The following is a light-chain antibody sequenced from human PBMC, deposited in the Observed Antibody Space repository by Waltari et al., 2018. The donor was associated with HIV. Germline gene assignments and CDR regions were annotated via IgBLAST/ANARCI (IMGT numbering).Light chain of an antibody. CDR3: SSYAGSNWV. V-gene: IGLV2-8*01. Sequence: QSALTQPPSASGSPGQSVTISCTGTSSDVGGYNYVSWYQQHPGKAPKFIIYEVSKRPPGVPDRFSGFKSGNTASLTVYGLQAEYEADYYCSSYAGSNWVFGGWTKLTVL. CDR1: SSDVGGYNY. J-gene: IGLJ3*02. CDR2: EVS.